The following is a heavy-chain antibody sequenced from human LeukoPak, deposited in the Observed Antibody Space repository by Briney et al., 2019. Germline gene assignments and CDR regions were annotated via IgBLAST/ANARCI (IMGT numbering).Heavy chain of an antibody. J-gene: IGHJ4*02. CDR2: IYSGGST. CDR3: AKEEYSISPSFDY. D-gene: IGHD4-11*01. Sequence: GGSLRLSCAASGFTVSSNYMSWVRQAPGKGLEWVSVIYSGGSTYYADSVKGRFTISRDNSKSTLYLQMNSLRTEDSGVYYCAKEEYSISPSFDYWGQGTLVTVSS. V-gene: IGHV3-66*01. CDR1: GFTVSSNY.